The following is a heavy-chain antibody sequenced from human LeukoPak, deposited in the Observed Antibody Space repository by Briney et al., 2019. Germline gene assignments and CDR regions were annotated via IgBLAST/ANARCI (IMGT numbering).Heavy chain of an antibody. Sequence: SETLSLTCTVSGGSISSNYWSWIRQPPGKGLGWIGYIYYRGSTNYNPSLKSRVTISVDTSKNQFSLKLSSVTAADTAVYYCARQIPYCSGGSCAHYFDYWGQGTLVTVSS. CDR2: IYYRGST. CDR3: ARQIPYCSGGSCAHYFDY. J-gene: IGHJ4*02. D-gene: IGHD2-15*01. CDR1: GGSISSNY. V-gene: IGHV4-59*08.